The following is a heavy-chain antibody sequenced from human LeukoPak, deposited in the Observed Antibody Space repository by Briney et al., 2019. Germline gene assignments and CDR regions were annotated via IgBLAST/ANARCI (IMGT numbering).Heavy chain of an antibody. CDR2: ISYDGSNK. J-gene: IGHJ6*02. V-gene: IGHV3-30-3*01. D-gene: IGHD6-19*01. CDR1: GFTFSSYA. Sequence: GGSLRLSCAASGFTFSSYAMHWVRQAPGKGLEWVAVISYDGSNKYYADSVKGRFTISRDNSKNTLYLQMNSLRAEDTAVYYCARGTPSSSGWLYYGMDVWGQGTTVTVPS. CDR3: ARGTPSSSGWLYYGMDV.